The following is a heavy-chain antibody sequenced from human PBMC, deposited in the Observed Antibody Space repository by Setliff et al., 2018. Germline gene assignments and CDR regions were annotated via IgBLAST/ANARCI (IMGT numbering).Heavy chain of an antibody. Sequence: SETLSLTCTVSGDSISSGSYYWTWIRQPAGKGLEWIGHFHTGGSTNYNRSLRSRVSISVDTSKNQFSLNLNSVTAADTATYYCARAGPTVTFFRVLVISWWDPWGQGSLVTVSS. CDR1: GDSISSGSYY. CDR3: ARAGPTVTFFRVLVISWWDP. CDR2: FHTGGST. D-gene: IGHD3-3*01. V-gene: IGHV4-61*09. J-gene: IGHJ5*02.